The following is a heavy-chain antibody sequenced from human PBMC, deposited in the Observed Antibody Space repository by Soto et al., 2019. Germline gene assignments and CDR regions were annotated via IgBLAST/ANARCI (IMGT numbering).Heavy chain of an antibody. CDR1: GDSISSNY. CDR3: VRGETWHLVDY. CDR2: IYNSGST. Sequence: QVQLQESGPGLVKPSETLSLTCTVSGDSISSNYWSWIRQPPGERLEWIGYIYNSGSTNYNPSLNSRASMSVDTSKNQFSLKVRSVTAADTAVYYCVRGETWHLVDYWGQGTLVTVSS. D-gene: IGHD6-6*01. J-gene: IGHJ4*02. V-gene: IGHV4-59*01.